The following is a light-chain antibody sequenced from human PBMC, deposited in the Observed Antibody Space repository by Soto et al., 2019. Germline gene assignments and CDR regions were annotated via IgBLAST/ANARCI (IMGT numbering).Light chain of an antibody. CDR1: QSVSSSY. J-gene: IGKJ1*01. CDR3: QQYGRSSCT. CDR2: GAS. Sequence: EIVLTQSPGTLSLSPGERATLSCRASQSVSSSYLAWYQQKPGQAPRLLIYGASSRATGIPDRFSGSGSGTDFTLIISRMEPADFTVYYCQQYGRSSCTFGQGTKVEIK. V-gene: IGKV3-20*01.